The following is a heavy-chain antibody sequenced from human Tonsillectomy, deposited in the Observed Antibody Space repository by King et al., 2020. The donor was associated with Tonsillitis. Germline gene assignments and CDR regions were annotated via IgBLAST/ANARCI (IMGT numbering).Heavy chain of an antibody. CDR2: INWNSGSI. Sequence: VQLVESGGGLVQPGRSLRLSCAASGFTFDDYGMHWVRQAPGKGLEWVSGINWNSGSIGYADSVKGRFTISRDNAKNSLYLQLNSLRAEDTALYYCAKDMGNRNYEVGGMDVWGQGTTVTVSS. CDR3: AKDMGNRNYEVGGMDV. V-gene: IGHV3-9*01. D-gene: IGHD1-7*01. J-gene: IGHJ6*02. CDR1: GFTFDDYG.